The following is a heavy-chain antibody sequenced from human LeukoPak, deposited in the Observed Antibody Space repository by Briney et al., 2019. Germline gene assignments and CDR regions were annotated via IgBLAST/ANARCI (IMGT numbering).Heavy chain of an antibody. Sequence: GGSLRLSCAASGFTFSIYSMNWARQAPGKGLEWISYITSSSGTIYYTDSVKGRFTISRDNAKNSLYLQMSSLRAEDTAVYYCARVAPGHDIGRGYFDYWGQGTLVTVSS. D-gene: IGHD2-21*01. CDR1: GFTFSIYS. V-gene: IGHV3-48*01. CDR2: ITSSSGTI. CDR3: ARVAPGHDIGRGYFDY. J-gene: IGHJ4*02.